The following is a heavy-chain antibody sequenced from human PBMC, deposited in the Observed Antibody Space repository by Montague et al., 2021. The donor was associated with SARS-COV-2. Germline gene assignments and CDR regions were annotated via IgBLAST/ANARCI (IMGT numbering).Heavy chain of an antibody. CDR1: GFTFSSYG. V-gene: IGHV3-33*01. J-gene: IGHJ4*02. D-gene: IGHD1-14*01. CDR3: ARDREPEGIDY. CDR2: IWYDGSNK. Sequence: SLRLSCAASGFTFSSYGMRWVRQAPSKGLEWVAVIWYDGSNKYYADSVKGRFTISRDNSKNTLYLQMNSLRAEDTAVYYCARDREPEGIDYWGQGTLVTVSS.